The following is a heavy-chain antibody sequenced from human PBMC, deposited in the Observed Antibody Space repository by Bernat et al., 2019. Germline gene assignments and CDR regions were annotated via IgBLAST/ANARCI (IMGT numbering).Heavy chain of an antibody. D-gene: IGHD2-15*01. CDR1: GFTFTNYA. J-gene: IGHJ4*02. Sequence: EVQLVESGGGLVQPGGSLRLSCAASGFTFTNYAMHWVRQAPGKVLEFVSVISSFGSSISYANSVKGRFTIYRDKSKNSLYLQMGSLRAEDMAVYFCARGGLVVLAPADYWGQGTLVTVSS. CDR2: ISSFGSSI. V-gene: IGHV3-64*01. CDR3: ARGGLVVLAPADY.